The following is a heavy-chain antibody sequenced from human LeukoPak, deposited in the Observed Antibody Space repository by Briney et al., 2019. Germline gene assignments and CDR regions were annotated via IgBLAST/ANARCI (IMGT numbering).Heavy chain of an antibody. V-gene: IGHV3-21*01. J-gene: IGHJ5*02. Sequence: GGSLRLSCAASGFTFSNYGMSWVRQAPGKGLEWVSSISSSSSYIYYADSVKGRFTISRDNAKNSLYLQMNSLRAEDTAVYYCARDDRSLYSSSWYGWFDPWGQGTLVTVSS. CDR3: ARDDRSLYSSSWYGWFDP. D-gene: IGHD6-13*01. CDR1: GFTFSNYG. CDR2: ISSSSSYI.